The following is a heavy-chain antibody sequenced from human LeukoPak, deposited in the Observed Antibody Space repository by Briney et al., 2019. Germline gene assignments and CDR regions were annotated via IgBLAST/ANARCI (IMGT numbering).Heavy chain of an antibody. D-gene: IGHD2-2*01. CDR1: GFTFSSYE. Sequence: GGSLRLSCAASGFTFSSYEMNWVRQAPGKGLEWVSYFSSSGSTIYYADSVKGRFTISRDNAKNSLYLQMNSLRAEDTAVYYCARVGGYCSSTSCPYGMDVWGKGTTVTVSS. J-gene: IGHJ6*04. CDR3: ARVGGYCSSTSCPYGMDV. CDR2: FSSSGSTI. V-gene: IGHV3-48*03.